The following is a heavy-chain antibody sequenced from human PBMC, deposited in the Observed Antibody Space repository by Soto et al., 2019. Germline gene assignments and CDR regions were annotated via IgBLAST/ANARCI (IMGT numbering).Heavy chain of an antibody. CDR1: GGSISSYY. Sequence: SETLSLTCTVSGGSISSYYWSWIRQPTGKGLEWIGYIYYSGSTNYNPSLKSRVTISVDTSKNQFSLKLSSVTAADTAVYYCARVEYYGDYALAFDIWGQGTMVTVSS. D-gene: IGHD4-17*01. V-gene: IGHV4-59*01. CDR3: ARVEYYGDYALAFDI. CDR2: IYYSGST. J-gene: IGHJ3*02.